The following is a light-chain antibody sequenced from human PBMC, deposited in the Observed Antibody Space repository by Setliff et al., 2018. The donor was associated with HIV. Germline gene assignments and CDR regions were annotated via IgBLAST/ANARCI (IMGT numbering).Light chain of an antibody. V-gene: IGLV2-14*01. CDR2: EVT. CDR1: RSDVGAYNY. Sequence: QSVLTQPASVSGSPGQSITTACTGTRSDVGAYNYVSWYQQHPDKAPKLLIYEVTNRPSGVSNRFSGSKSGTTASLTISGLQAEDEAVYFCSSYRGGSTLFVLGPGTKGTVL. J-gene: IGLJ1*01. CDR3: SSYRGGSTLFV.